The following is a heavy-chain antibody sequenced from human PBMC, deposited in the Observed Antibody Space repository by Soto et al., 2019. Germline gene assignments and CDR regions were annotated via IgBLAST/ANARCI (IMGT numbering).Heavy chain of an antibody. D-gene: IGHD1-26*01. CDR2: MKGDGSEI. V-gene: IGHV3-7*04. CDR3: ARLVSAAANDY. Sequence: LRLSCAASGFTFSSYWMSWVRQAPGKGLEWVANMKGDGSEIYYVDSVKGRFTISRDNAKNSLYLQMNSLRAEDTAVYYCARLVSAAANDYWGQGALVTVSS. CDR1: GFTFSSYW. J-gene: IGHJ4*02.